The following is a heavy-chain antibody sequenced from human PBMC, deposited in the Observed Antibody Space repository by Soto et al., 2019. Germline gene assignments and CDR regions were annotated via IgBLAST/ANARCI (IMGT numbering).Heavy chain of an antibody. D-gene: IGHD6-19*01. CDR3: AKSIGIAVAGTAG. Sequence: GGSLRLSCAASGFTFSSYWMTWVRQPPGKGLEWVSAISDNGGRKYYADSVKGRFTISRDNSKNTLYLQMNSLRAEDTAVYYCAKSIGIAVAGTAGWGQGTLVTVSS. CDR1: GFTFSSYW. V-gene: IGHV3-23*01. CDR2: ISDNGGRK. J-gene: IGHJ4*02.